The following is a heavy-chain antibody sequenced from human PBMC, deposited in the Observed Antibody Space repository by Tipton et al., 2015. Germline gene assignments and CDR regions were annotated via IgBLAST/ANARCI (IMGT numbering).Heavy chain of an antibody. CDR1: GFTFSDSS. J-gene: IGHJ2*01. V-gene: IGHV3-73*01. Sequence: SLRLSCAASGFTFSDSSMHWVRQASGKGLEWVGQIRSKANTYATSYAASVKGRFTISRDDSKNTAYLQMNSLRTEDTAVYYCARHSDASGSYYTYWYIDLWGRGTLVTVSS. CDR2: IRSKANTYAT. CDR3: ARHSDASGSYYTYWYIDL. D-gene: IGHD3-10*01.